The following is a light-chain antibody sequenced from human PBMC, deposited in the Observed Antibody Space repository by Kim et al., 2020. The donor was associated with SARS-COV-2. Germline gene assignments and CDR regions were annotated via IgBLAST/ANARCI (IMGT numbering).Light chain of an antibody. J-gene: IGLJ2*01. CDR3: QAWDSSTVV. CDR1: NFGDKN. V-gene: IGLV3-1*01. Sequence: AIFTWSWNNFGDKNVCWYQQRPGQSPLLVIYEDIKRHSGIPERVSGSNSGNTATLTISGTQAMDEADYYCQAWDSSTVVFGRGTQLTVL. CDR2: EDI.